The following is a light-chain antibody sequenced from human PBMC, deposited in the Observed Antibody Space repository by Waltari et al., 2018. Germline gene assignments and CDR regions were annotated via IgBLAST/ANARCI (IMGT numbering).Light chain of an antibody. Sequence: DIVLTQSPATLSLSPGERATLSCRASQSVSSYLAWYQQKPGQAPRLLIYDASTRATGIPARFSGSGFGTDFTLTISSLEPEDFAVYYCQQRSNWPPTFGGGTKVEIK. CDR3: QQRSNWPPT. V-gene: IGKV3-11*01. CDR2: DAS. J-gene: IGKJ4*01. CDR1: QSVSSY.